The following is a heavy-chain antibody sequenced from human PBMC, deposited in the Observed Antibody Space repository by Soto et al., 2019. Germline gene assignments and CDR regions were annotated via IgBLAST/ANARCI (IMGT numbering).Heavy chain of an antibody. D-gene: IGHD6-13*01. J-gene: IGHJ6*02. Sequence: SVKVSCKASGGTLSSYAISWVRQAPGQGLERTGGIIPIFGTANYAQKFQGRVTITADESTSTAYMELNSLRAEDTAVYYCARAGGYSRTTPNKRAYDMDVWGQGTTVTVSS. CDR1: GGTLSSYA. CDR2: IIPIFGTA. V-gene: IGHV1-69*13. CDR3: ARAGGYSRTTPNKRAYDMDV.